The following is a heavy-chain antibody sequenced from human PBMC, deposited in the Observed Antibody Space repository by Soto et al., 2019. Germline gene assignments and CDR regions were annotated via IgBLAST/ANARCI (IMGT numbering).Heavy chain of an antibody. CDR2: IIPILGIA. CDR1: GGTFSSYT. J-gene: IGHJ4*02. D-gene: IGHD1-20*01. CDR3: ARALGGITGTTGVDY. Sequence: HVQLVQSGAEVKKPGSSVKVSCKASGGTFSSYTISWVRQAPGQGLEWMGRIIPILGIANYAQKFQGRVTITADKSTSTAYMELSSLRSEDTAVYYCARALGGITGTTGVDYWGQGTLVTVSS. V-gene: IGHV1-69*02.